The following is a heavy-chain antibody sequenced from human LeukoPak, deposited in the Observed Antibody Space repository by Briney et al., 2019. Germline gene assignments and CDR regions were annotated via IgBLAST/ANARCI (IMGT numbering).Heavy chain of an antibody. CDR3: ARGGYSGSYYRFS. D-gene: IGHD6-25*01. CDR2: TSKDGSDT. J-gene: IGHJ4*02. Sequence: PGGSLRLSCAASGFTFSDYWMHWVRHGPGKGPEWLSRTSKDGSDTFYADAAKGRFTPSRDNAKNTVYLQVTNVRPDDTAVYYCARGGYSGSYYRFSWGQGTVVTVAS. V-gene: IGHV3-74*01. CDR1: GFTFSDYW.